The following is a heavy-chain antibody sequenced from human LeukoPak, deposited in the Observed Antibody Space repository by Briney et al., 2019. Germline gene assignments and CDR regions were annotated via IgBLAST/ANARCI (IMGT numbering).Heavy chain of an antibody. CDR2: INHSGST. Sequence: SETLSLICAVYGGSFSGYYWSWIRQPPGKGLEWMGEINHSGSTNYNPSLKSRVTISVDTSKNQFSLKLSSVTAADTAVYYCARGLNYYGSGSYLDYWGQGTLVTVSS. CDR1: GGSFSGYY. CDR3: ARGLNYYGSGSYLDY. V-gene: IGHV4-34*01. D-gene: IGHD3-10*01. J-gene: IGHJ4*02.